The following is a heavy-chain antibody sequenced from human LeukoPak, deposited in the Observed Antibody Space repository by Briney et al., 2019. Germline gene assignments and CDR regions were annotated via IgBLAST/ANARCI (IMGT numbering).Heavy chain of an antibody. D-gene: IGHD3-3*01. CDR2: ISSKANSYAT. Sequence: GGSLKLSCAASGFTFSGSAMHWVRQASGKGLEWVGRISSKANSYATAYAASVKGRFTISRDDSKNTAYLQMNSLKTEDTAVYYCTRHRLSGGSGYNWFDPWGQGTLVTVSS. CDR1: GFTFSGSA. J-gene: IGHJ5*02. V-gene: IGHV3-73*01. CDR3: TRHRLSGGSGYNWFDP.